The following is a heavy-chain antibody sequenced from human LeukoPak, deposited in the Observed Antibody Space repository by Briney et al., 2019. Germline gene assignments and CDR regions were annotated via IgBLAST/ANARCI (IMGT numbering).Heavy chain of an antibody. D-gene: IGHD3-10*01. CDR2: ISRSGDTI. CDR1: GFTFSRYE. Sequence: QPGGSLRLSCAASGFTFSRYEMNWVRHAPGKGLEWVSYISRSGDTIYFADSVKGRFTISRDNAKNSLYLQMSSLRAEDTAVYYCARDYASDYWGQGTLVTVSS. J-gene: IGHJ4*02. V-gene: IGHV3-48*03. CDR3: ARDYASDY.